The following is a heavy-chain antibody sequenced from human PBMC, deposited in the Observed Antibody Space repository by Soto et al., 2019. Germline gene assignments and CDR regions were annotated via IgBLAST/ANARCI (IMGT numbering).Heavy chain of an antibody. D-gene: IGHD2-2*02. CDR2: ISVYNGKT. J-gene: IGHJ6*01. CDR1: GYTFTSYG. Sequence: ASVKVSCKASGYTFTSYGISWVRQAPGQGLEWMGWISVYNGKTNYAQKFQSRVTMTIDTSTTTAYLEVRSLRFDDTAVYYCTRARYCSSPSCYNHYYYGMDIWGQGTTVTVSS. V-gene: IGHV1-18*04. CDR3: TRARYCSSPSCYNHYYYGMDI.